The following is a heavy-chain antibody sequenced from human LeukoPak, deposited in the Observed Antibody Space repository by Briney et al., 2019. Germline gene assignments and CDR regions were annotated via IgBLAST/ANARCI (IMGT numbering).Heavy chain of an antibody. V-gene: IGHV3-33*01. Sequence: GRSLRLSCAASGFTFTSYGMHWVGQAPGKGLEWVAVIWNDGSNKYYADSVKGRFTISRDNSKNTLYLQMNSLRVEDMPVYYFARPSGTWGAFDIWGQGTMVTVSS. CDR2: IWNDGSNK. J-gene: IGHJ3*02. D-gene: IGHD1-7*01. CDR1: GFTFTSYG. CDR3: ARPSGTWGAFDI.